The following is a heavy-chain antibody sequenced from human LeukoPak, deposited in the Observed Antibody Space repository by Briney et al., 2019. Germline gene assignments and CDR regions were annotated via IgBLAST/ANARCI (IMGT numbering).Heavy chain of an antibody. CDR1: GFTFSSYS. D-gene: IGHD3-10*01. J-gene: IGHJ4*02. CDR2: ISSSSSTI. V-gene: IGHV3-48*04. CDR3: AKCIASGSYSFRFDY. Sequence: GGSLRLSCAASGFTFSSYSMNWVRQAPGKGLEWVSYISSSSSTIYYADSVKGRFSISRDNSKKTLYLQVNSLRAEDTAEYYCAKCIASGSYSFRFDYWGQGSLVTVSS.